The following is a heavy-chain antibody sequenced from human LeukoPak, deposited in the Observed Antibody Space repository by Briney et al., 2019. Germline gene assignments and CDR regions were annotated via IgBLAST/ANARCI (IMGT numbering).Heavy chain of an antibody. CDR1: GGSISSYY. V-gene: IGHV4-4*08. CDR3: ARAYSSSWYWNWFDP. J-gene: IGHJ5*02. Sequence: SETLSLTCTVSGGSISSYYWGWIRQPPGKGLEWIGNIYPTGSTYYNPSLKSRVTISVDTSKNHFSLKVSSVSAADTAVYYCARAYSSSWYWNWFDPWGQGTLVTVSS. D-gene: IGHD6-13*01. CDR2: IYPTGST.